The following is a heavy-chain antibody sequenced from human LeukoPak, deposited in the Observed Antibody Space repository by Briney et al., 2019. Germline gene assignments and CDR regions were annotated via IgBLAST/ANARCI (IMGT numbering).Heavy chain of an antibody. V-gene: IGHV4-31*03. Sequence: PSETLSLTCTVSGGSISSGGYYWGWIRQHPGKGLEWIGYIYYSGSTYYNPSLKSRVTISVDTSKNQFSLKLSSVTAADTAVYYCARDHHDYAYEYFDYWGQGTLVTVSS. CDR2: IYYSGST. J-gene: IGHJ4*02. CDR1: GGSISSGGYY. D-gene: IGHD4-17*01. CDR3: ARDHHDYAYEYFDY.